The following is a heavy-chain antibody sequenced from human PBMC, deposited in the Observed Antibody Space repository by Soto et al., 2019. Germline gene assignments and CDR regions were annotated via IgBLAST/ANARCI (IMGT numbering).Heavy chain of an antibody. D-gene: IGHD5-18*01. CDR3: AKDQRTLYSYGDNWFDP. J-gene: IGHJ5*02. CDR1: GFTFSSYG. CDR2: ISYDGSNK. Sequence: GGSLRLSCAASGFTFSSYGMHWVRQAPGKGLEWVAVISYDGSNKYYADSVKGRFTISRDNSKNTLYLQMNSLRAEDTAVYYCAKDQRTLYSYGDNWFDPWGQGTLVTVSS. V-gene: IGHV3-30*18.